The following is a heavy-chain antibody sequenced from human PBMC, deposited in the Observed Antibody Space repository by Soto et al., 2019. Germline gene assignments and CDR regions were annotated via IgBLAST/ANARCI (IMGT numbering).Heavy chain of an antibody. CDR3: ARLRIYEYYYYGMDV. CDR1: GYSFTSYW. J-gene: IGHJ6*02. CDR2: IDPSDSYT. Sequence: GESLKISCNGSGYSFTSYWISWVRQMPGKGLEWMGRIDPSDSYTNYSPSFQGHVTISADKSISTAYLQWSSLKASDTAMYYCARLRIYEYYYYGMDVWGQGTTVTVS. V-gene: IGHV5-10-1*01. D-gene: IGHD5-12*01.